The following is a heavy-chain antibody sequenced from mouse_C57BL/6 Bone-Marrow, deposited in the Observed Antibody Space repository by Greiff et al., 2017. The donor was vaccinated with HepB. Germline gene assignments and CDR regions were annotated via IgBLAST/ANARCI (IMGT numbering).Heavy chain of an antibody. Sequence: QVQLKESGAELARPGASVKLSCKASGYTFTSYGISWVKQSTGQGLEWIGEIYPRSGNTYYNEKFKGKATLTADKSSSTAYMELRSLTSEDSAVYFCARSLAPWFAYWGQGTLVTVSA. CDR2: IYPRSGNT. CDR1: GYTFTSYG. V-gene: IGHV1-81*01. J-gene: IGHJ3*01. CDR3: ARSLAPWFAY. D-gene: IGHD6-1*01.